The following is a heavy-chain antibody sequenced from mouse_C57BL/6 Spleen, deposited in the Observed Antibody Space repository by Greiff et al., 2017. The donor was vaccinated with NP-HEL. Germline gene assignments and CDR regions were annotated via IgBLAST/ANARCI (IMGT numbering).Heavy chain of an antibody. Sequence: QVQLQQSGAELVMPGASVKLSCKASGYTFTSYWMHWVKQRPGQGLEWIGEIDPSDSYTNYNQKFKGKSTLTVDKSSSTAYMQLSSLTSEDSAVYYSARPYYYGSSYEDAYWGQGTLVTVSA. CDR3: ARPYYYGSSYEDAY. J-gene: IGHJ3*01. D-gene: IGHD1-1*01. CDR2: IDPSDSYT. V-gene: IGHV1-69*01. CDR1: GYTFTSYW.